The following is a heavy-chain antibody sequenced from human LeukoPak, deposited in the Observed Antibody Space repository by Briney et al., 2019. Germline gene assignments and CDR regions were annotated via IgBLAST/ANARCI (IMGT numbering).Heavy chain of an antibody. CDR3: ARHSLIPATGFDY. V-gene: IGHV4-39*01. D-gene: IGHD6-13*01. CDR1: GGSVSSNMYY. CDR2: IYFNENI. Sequence: SETLSLTCTVSGGSVSSNMYYWGWIRQPPGKGLEYIGSIYFNENIYFNPSLKSRITLSVDTSKNQFSVRLSSVTAADTAVYYRARHSLIPATGFDYWGQGTLVTVSS. J-gene: IGHJ4*02.